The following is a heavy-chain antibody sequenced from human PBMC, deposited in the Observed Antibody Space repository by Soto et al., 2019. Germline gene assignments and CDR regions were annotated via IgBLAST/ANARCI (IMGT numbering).Heavy chain of an antibody. V-gene: IGHV4-34*01. J-gene: IGHJ4*02. CDR3: ARGMWLRPSYFDY. D-gene: IGHD5-12*01. CDR2: INQSGST. CDR1: GGSFSGYY. Sequence: QVQLQQWGAGLLKPSETLSLTCAVYGGSFSGYYWSWIRQPPGKGLEWIGEINQSGSTNYNPSLKSRVTISVDTSQNQYSLKLSSVTAADTAVYYCARGMWLRPSYFDYCGQGTLVTVSA.